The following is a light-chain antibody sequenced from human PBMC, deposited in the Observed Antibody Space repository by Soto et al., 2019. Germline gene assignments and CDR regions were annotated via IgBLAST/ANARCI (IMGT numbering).Light chain of an antibody. CDR3: QQTYSSPWA. J-gene: IGKJ1*01. CDR2: AAS. Sequence: IQMTQSPSSLSASVGDRVTISCRASQTMSSYLNWYQQKPGRAPNLLIYAASTLQSGVPSRFSGSGSGTDFTLTISSLQPEDFATYYCQQTYSSPWAFGQGTKVEIK. CDR1: QTMSSY. V-gene: IGKV1-39*01.